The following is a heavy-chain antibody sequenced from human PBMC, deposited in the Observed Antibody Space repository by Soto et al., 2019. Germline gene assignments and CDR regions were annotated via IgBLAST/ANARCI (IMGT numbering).Heavy chain of an antibody. Sequence: QVQLVESGGGVVQPGRSLRLSCAASGFTFSSYGIHWVRQAPGKGLEWVAVISYDGSNRYYADSVKGRITISRDNSKNTRYLQVNSLRAEDTAVYYCAKGGYYDSSGYLGWLDYWGQGTLVTVSS. CDR2: ISYDGSNR. D-gene: IGHD3-22*01. CDR1: GFTFSSYG. J-gene: IGHJ4*02. CDR3: AKGGYYDSSGYLGWLDY. V-gene: IGHV3-30*18.